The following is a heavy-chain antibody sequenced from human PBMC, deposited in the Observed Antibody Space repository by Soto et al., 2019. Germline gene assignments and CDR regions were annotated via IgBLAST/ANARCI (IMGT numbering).Heavy chain of an antibody. CDR3: ARYGYSGQQADY. CDR1: GYTFPSYD. D-gene: IGHD5-12*01. CDR2: MNPHSGKT. V-gene: IGHV1-8*01. J-gene: IGHJ4*02. Sequence: QVQLVQSGAEVKKPGASVKVSCKASGYTFPSYDINWVRQAHGQGLEWMGWMNPHSGKTGYAQKSQGRVNMTQNTSISTAYMELSSLRSEDTAVYYGARYGYSGQQADYWGQGTLGTVSS.